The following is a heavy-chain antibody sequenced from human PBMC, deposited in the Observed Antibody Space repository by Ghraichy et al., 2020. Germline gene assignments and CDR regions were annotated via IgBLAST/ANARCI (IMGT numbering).Heavy chain of an antibody. Sequence: GGSLRLSCAASGFTFSDYYMTWIRQAPGKGLEWVSYISGSSTYTNYRDSVKGRFAISRDNAKNSLYLQMNSLRAEDTAVYYCARSVAGRLDSWGQGTLVTVS. J-gene: IGHJ4*02. CDR3: ARSVAGRLDS. CDR1: GFTFSDYY. CDR2: ISGSSTYT. D-gene: IGHD6-19*01. V-gene: IGHV3-11*03.